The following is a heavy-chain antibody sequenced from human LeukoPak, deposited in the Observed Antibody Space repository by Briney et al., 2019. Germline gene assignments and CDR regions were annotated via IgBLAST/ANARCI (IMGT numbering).Heavy chain of an antibody. V-gene: IGHV3-23*01. CDR2: ISTTDATT. Sequence: GGSLRLSCAASGFTFSNYAMNWVRQAPGKGLEWVSGISTTDATTSYADSVKGRFTISRDNSKNTLYLQMNSLRAEDTAIYYCANQPGIAASPGGYWGQGTLVTVSS. CDR3: ANQPGIAASPGGY. CDR1: GFTFSNYA. D-gene: IGHD6-13*01. J-gene: IGHJ4*02.